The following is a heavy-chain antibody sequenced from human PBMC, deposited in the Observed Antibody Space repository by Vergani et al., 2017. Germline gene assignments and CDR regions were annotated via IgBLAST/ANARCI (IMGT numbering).Heavy chain of an antibody. J-gene: IGHJ6*02. Sequence: EVQLLESGGDLVQPGGSLRLSCAASGFTFNHYAMNWVRQAPGKGLEWVSGISGSVGSTYYAGSVKGRFTISRDSSKNTLYLKINSLSAGDTAVYYCAKANRRKSAYDYLYYDNAMDVWGQGTTVTVSS. D-gene: IGHD5-12*01. CDR3: AKANRRKSAYDYLYYDNAMDV. CDR1: GFTFNHYA. CDR2: ISGSVGST. V-gene: IGHV3-23*01.